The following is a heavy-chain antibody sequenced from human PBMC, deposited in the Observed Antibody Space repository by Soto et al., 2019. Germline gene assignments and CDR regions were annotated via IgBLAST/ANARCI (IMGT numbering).Heavy chain of an antibody. CDR1: GYTFTSYG. J-gene: IGHJ4*02. V-gene: IGHV1-18*01. Sequence: GASVKVSCKASGYTFTSYGISWVRQAPGQGLEWMGWISAYNGNTNYAQKLQGRVTMTTDTSTSTAYMELRSLRSDDTAVYYCARDLYSSGWYPVWFDYWGQGTLVTVSS. CDR3: ARDLYSSGWYPVWFDY. D-gene: IGHD6-19*01. CDR2: ISAYNGNT.